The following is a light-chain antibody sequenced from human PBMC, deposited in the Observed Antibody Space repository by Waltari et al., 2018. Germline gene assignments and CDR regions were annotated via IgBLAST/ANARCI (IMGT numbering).Light chain of an antibody. CDR1: QSLTKRY. V-gene: IGKV3-20*01. CDR3: QQYGSSVLYT. Sequence: VLTQSPGTLSLSPGERATLSCRASQSLTKRYLAWYQQKPGQAPRRLMYGASSRAAGIPDRCSGSGSGTDFTLTISRLEPEDFAVYYCQQYGSSVLYTFGQGTKLEIK. CDR2: GAS. J-gene: IGKJ2*01.